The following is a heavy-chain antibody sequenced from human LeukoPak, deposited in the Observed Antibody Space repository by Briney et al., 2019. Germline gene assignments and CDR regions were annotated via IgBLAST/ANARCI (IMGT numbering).Heavy chain of an antibody. Sequence: PGGSLRLPCAASGFTFSRYSMSWVRQAPGKGLEWVSSISDDSIWIYYADSVEGRFTISRDNAQNSLYLQMNSLRAEDTAVYYCANHLACGSTHCPPFDYWGQGTLVTVSS. CDR3: ANHLACGSTHCPPFDY. J-gene: IGHJ4*02. CDR2: ISDDSIWI. CDR1: GFTFSRYS. V-gene: IGHV3-21*01. D-gene: IGHD2-2*01.